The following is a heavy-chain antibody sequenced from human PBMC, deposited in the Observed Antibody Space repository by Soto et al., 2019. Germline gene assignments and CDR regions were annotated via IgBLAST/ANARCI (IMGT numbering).Heavy chain of an antibody. CDR1: GGSISSYY. D-gene: IGHD2-15*01. Sequence: PSETLSLTCTVSGGSISSYYWSWIRQPPGKGLEWIGYIYYSGSTNYNPSLKSRVTISVDTSKNQFSLKLSSVTAADTAVYYCAREDCSGGSCYYIDYWGQGTLVTVSS. CDR2: IYYSGST. V-gene: IGHV4-59*01. J-gene: IGHJ4*02. CDR3: AREDCSGGSCYYIDY.